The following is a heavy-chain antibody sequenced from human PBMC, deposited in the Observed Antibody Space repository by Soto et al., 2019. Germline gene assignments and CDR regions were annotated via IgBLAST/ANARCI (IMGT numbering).Heavy chain of an antibody. V-gene: IGHV1-2*02. J-gene: IGHJ6*02. D-gene: IGHD2-8*01. CDR3: ARGKANIETMLYSNYYYYYGMDV. CDR2: INPNSGGT. CDR1: GYTFTGYY. Sequence: ASVKVSCKASGYTFTGYYMHWVRQAPGQGLEWMGWINPNSGGTNYAQKFQGRVTMTRDTSISTAYMELSRLRSDDTAVYYCARGKANIETMLYSNYYYYYGMDVWGQGTTVTVSS.